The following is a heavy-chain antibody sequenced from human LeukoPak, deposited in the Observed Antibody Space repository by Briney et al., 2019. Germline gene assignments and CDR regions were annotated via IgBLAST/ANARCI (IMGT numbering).Heavy chain of an antibody. CDR3: ARGLSLGP. V-gene: IGHV1-24*01. CDR1: GYTLTELS. D-gene: IGHD3-16*01. Sequence: ASVKVSCKVSGYTLTELSMHWVRQAPGKGLEWMGGFDPEDGETIYAQKFQGRVTITRNTSISTAYMELSSLRSEDTAVYYCARGLSLGPWGQGTLVTVSS. J-gene: IGHJ5*02. CDR2: FDPEDGET.